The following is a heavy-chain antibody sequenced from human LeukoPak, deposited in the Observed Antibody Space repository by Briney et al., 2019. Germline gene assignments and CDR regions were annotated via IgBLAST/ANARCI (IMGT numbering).Heavy chain of an antibody. CDR2: IYYSGST. J-gene: IGHJ4*02. CDR1: GDSISTSSYY. CDR3: ARSYYYDYRQIDY. V-gene: IGHV4-39*01. D-gene: IGHD3-22*01. Sequence: SETLSLTCTVSGDSISTSSYYWGWIRQPPGKGLERLGSIYYSGSTYYNPSLKSRVTISVDTSKNQFSLNLYSVTAADTAVFYCARSYYYDYRQIDYWGQGTLVTVSS.